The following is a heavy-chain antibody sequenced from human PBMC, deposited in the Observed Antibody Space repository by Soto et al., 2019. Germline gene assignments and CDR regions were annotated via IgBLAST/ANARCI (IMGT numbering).Heavy chain of an antibody. CDR1: GYSFTSYW. D-gene: IGHD6-13*01. V-gene: IGHV5-10-1*01. CDR2: IDPSDSYT. J-gene: IGHJ5*02. CDR3: AGPNRSSSAFDP. Sequence: PGESLKVSYKGSGYSFTSYWISWVRQMPGKGLEWMGRIDPSDSYTNYSPSFQGHVTISADKSISTAYLQWSSLKASDTAMYECAGPNRSSSAFDPRGQGTLVTACS.